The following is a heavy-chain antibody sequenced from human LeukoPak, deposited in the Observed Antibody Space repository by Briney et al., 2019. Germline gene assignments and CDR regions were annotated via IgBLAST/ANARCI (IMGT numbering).Heavy chain of an antibody. CDR1: GGTFSSYA. CDR3: ARMSSTSPGGYYYYGMDV. V-gene: IGHV1-69*13. J-gene: IGHJ6*02. D-gene: IGHD2-2*01. CDR2: IIPIFGTA. Sequence: SVKVSCKASGGTFSSYAISWVRQAPGQGLEWMGGIIPIFGTANYAQKFQGRVTITADESTSTAYMELSSLRSEDTAVYYCARMSSTSPGGYYYYGMDVWGQGTTVTVSS.